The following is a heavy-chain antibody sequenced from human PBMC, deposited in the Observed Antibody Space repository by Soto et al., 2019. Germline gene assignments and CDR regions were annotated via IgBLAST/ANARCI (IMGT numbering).Heavy chain of an antibody. J-gene: IGHJ5*02. CDR3: ARELERRGGWFDP. V-gene: IGHV3-21*01. Sequence: EVQLVESGGGLVKPGGSLRLSCAASGFTFSSYSMNWVRQAPGKGLEWVSSISSSSSYVYYADSVKGRFTISRDNAKNSLYLQMNSLRAEDTAVYYCARELERRGGWFDPLGQGTLVTVSS. CDR2: ISSSSSYV. CDR1: GFTFSSYS. D-gene: IGHD1-1*01.